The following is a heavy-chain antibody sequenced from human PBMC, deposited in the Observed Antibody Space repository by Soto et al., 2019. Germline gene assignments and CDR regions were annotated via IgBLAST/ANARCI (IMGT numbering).Heavy chain of an antibody. Sequence: PGGSLRLSCAASGFTFRDYSLNWVRQAPGKGLEWVSSITSKSTYIYYAASVKGRFTISRDNAKSSLYLHMESLRANDTDVYFCARSGVAALDSWGQGTMVTVSS. CDR3: ARSGVAALDS. V-gene: IGHV3-21*06. J-gene: IGHJ5*01. CDR1: GFTFRDYS. CDR2: ITSKSTYI. D-gene: IGHD2-8*01.